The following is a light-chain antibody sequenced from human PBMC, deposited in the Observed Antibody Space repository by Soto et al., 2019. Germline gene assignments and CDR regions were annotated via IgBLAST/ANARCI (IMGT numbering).Light chain of an antibody. Sequence: EIVMTQSPATLSVSPGERATLSCRASQSVSSNLAWYQQKPGQAPRLLIYGASTRDTGIPARFSGSGSGTEFTLTISSLQSEDFAVYYCQQYNNWSAWTFGQGNKVEIK. CDR2: GAS. CDR1: QSVSSN. V-gene: IGKV3-15*01. J-gene: IGKJ1*01. CDR3: QQYNNWSAWT.